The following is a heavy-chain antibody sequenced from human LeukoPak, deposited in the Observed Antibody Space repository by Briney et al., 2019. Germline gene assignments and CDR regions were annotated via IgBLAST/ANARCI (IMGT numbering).Heavy chain of an antibody. CDR1: GFTFYDYT. V-gene: IGHV3-43*01. J-gene: IGHJ4*02. CDR3: VKARGSGWYWDY. CDR2: ISWDGSIT. D-gene: IGHD6-19*01. Sequence: GGSLRLSCAASGFTFYDYTMHWVRQAPGKGLEWVSLISWDGSITYYADSVKGRFTISRDNSKNTLYLQMSSLRAEDTAVYYCVKARGSGWYWDYWGQGTLVTVSS.